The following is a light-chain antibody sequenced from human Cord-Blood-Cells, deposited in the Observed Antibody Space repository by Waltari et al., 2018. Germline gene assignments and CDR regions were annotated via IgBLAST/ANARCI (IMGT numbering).Light chain of an antibody. Sequence: DIQLTHYPTSLSASVGERVTITCRASQSISSYLNWYQQKPGKAPKLLIYAASSLQSGVPSRFSGSGSGTDFTLTISSLQPEDFATYYCQQSYSTPFTFGPGTKVDIK. CDR3: QQSYSTPFT. CDR2: AAS. V-gene: IGKV1-39*01. J-gene: IGKJ3*01. CDR1: QSISSY.